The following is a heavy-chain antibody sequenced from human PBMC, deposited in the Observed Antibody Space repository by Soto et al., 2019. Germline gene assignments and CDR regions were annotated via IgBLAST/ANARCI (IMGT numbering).Heavy chain of an antibody. V-gene: IGHV3-11*06. Sequence: GGSLRLSCAASGFTFSDYYMSWIRQAPGKGLEWVSYISSSSSYTNYADSVMGRFTISRDNAKNSLYLQMNSLGVEDTALYYFLREQLYYYDVFGGHLNGFDLWGQGTMVTVSS. CDR1: GFTFSDYY. CDR3: LREQLYYYDVFGGHLNGFDL. J-gene: IGHJ3*01. CDR2: ISSSSSYT. D-gene: IGHD3-22*01.